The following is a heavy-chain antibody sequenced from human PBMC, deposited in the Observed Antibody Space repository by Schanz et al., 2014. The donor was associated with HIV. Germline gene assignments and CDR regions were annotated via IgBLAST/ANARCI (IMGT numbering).Heavy chain of an antibody. D-gene: IGHD2-15*01. Sequence: QVQLVESGGGVVRPGRSLRLSCTATGFTFNVYGMHWVRQAPGKGLDWVAVISFDGNNKYYADSVKGRFTFSRDNSKNTLYLQMNSLRPEDTAVYYCVRGAIWEWDQPDFDSWGQGTLVSVSS. V-gene: IGHV3-30*03. J-gene: IGHJ4*02. CDR3: VRGAIWEWDQPDFDS. CDR1: GFTFNVYG. CDR2: ISFDGNNK.